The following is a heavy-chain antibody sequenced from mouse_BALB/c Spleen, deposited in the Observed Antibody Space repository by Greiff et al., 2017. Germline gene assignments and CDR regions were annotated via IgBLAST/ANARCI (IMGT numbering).Heavy chain of an antibody. D-gene: IGHD1-1*01. CDR2: ISSGGGST. CDR3: ARREGHYYGSSFPYFDY. Sequence: EVMLVESGGGLVKPGGSLKLSCAASGFAFSSYDMSWVRQTPEKRLEWVAYISSGGGSTYYPDTVKGRFTISRDNAKNTLYLQMSSLKSEDTAMYYCARREGHYYGSSFPYFDYWGQGTTLTVSS. J-gene: IGHJ2*01. V-gene: IGHV5-12-1*01. CDR1: GFAFSSYD.